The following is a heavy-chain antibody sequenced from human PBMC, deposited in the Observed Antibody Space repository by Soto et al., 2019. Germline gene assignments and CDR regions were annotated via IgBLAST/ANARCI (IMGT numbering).Heavy chain of an antibody. Sequence: ASVKVSCKASGYTFTSYGISWVRQAPGQGLEWMGWISAYNGNTNYAQKLQGRVTMTTDTSTSTAYMELRSLRSDDTAVYYCARVRAAGQYCSSTSCPYGMDVWGQGTTVTVSS. CDR1: GYTFTSYG. CDR3: ARVRAAGQYCSSTSCPYGMDV. J-gene: IGHJ6*02. D-gene: IGHD2-2*01. CDR2: ISAYNGNT. V-gene: IGHV1-18*01.